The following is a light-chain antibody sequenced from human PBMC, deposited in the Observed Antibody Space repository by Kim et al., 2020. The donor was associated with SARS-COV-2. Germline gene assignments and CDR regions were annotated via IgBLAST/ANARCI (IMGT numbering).Light chain of an antibody. CDR2: ATS. Sequence: SASVGDRVTITCRASQDISSYLAWYQQKPGKAPKLLIYATSTLHTGVPARFSGSGSGTDFTLTISSLQPEDFATYSCQQTKSFPYTFGQGTKLDI. CDR1: QDISSY. J-gene: IGKJ2*01. V-gene: IGKV1-9*01. CDR3: QQTKSFPYT.